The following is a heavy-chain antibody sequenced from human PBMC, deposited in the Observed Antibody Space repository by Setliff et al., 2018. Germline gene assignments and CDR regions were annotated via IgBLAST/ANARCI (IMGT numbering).Heavy chain of an antibody. CDR2: SIPISGTT. CDR1: GGTFNSYG. V-gene: IGHV1-69*06. J-gene: IGHJ3*02. D-gene: IGHD2-15*01. CDR3: ATPRSGIIDAFDI. Sequence: ASVKVSCKTSGGTFNSYGIDWVRQAPGQGLEWMGRSIPISGTTKYAQKFQDRVTITADKSTSTAYMELSSLRSEDTAVYYCATPRSGIIDAFDIWGQGTMVTVSS.